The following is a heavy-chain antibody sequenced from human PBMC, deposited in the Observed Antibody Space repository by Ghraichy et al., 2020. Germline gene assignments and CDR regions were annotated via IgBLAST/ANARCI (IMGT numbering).Heavy chain of an antibody. CDR2: ISAYNGNT. V-gene: IGHV1-18*01. D-gene: IGHD3-22*01. Sequence: ASVKGSCKASGYTFTSYGISWVRQAPGQGLEWMGWISAYNGNTNYAQKLQGRVTMTTDTSTSTAYMELRSLRSDDTAVYYCARGTYYYDSSGYLKGGYFDYWGQGTLVTVSS. CDR1: GYTFTSYG. CDR3: ARGTYYYDSSGYLKGGYFDY. J-gene: IGHJ4*02.